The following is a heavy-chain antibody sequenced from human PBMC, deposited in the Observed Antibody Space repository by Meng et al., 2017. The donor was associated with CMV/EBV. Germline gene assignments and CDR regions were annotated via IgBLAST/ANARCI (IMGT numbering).Heavy chain of an antibody. J-gene: IGHJ4*02. CDR3: ARTGEYPTFDY. D-gene: IGHD2/OR15-2a*01. V-gene: IGHV4-30-4*08. Sequence: QVQLQVSGPGRVKPSQTLSLTVTVSGGSISSGDYYWSWFRQPPGKGLEWIGYIYYSGSTYYNPSLKSRVTISVDTSKNQFSLKLSSVTAADTAVYYCARTGEYPTFDYWGQGTLVTVSS. CDR1: GGSISSGDYY. CDR2: IYYSGST.